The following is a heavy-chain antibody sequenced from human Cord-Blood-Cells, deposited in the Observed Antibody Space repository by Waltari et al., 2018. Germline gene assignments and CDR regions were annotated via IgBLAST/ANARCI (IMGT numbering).Heavy chain of an antibody. J-gene: IGHJ4*02. CDR1: GFTVSSHY. V-gene: IGHV3-53*02. CDR2: IYSGCRT. CDR3: ARDRYSGYDFGY. Sequence: EVQLVETGGGLIQPGGSLRLSCAASGFTVSSHYMRWVRQAPGKGLEWVSVIYSGCRTYYADSVQGRFTISRDNSKNTLYRQMNSLRSEDTAVYYCARDRYSGYDFGYWGQGTLVTVSS. D-gene: IGHD5-12*01.